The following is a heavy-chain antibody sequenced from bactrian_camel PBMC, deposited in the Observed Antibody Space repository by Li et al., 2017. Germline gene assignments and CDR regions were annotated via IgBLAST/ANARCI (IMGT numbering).Heavy chain of an antibody. CDR2: IAPSTGST. CDR1: GYAMTSGC. V-gene: IGHV3S1*01. Sequence: HVQLVESGGGSVLAGGSLTLSCEASGYAMTSGCMGWFRQVPGMEREGVAAIAPSTGSTYYDDSIKGRFTVSHVNSNNTLHLQMNSLKPEDTAVYYCAADLGWCGSAPLQREFRNWGQGTQVTVS. D-gene: IGHD6*01. J-gene: IGHJ4*01. CDR3: AADLGWCGSAPLQREFRN.